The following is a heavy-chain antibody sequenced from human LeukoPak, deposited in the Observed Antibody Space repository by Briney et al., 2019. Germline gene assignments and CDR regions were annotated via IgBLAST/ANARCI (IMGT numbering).Heavy chain of an antibody. V-gene: IGHV4-39*01. CDR2: IYYSGST. CDR3: ARQNVLLWFGELTNFDY. D-gene: IGHD3-10*01. J-gene: IGHJ4*02. Sequence: SETLSLTCTVSGGSISSSSYYCGWVRQPPGKGLEWIGIIYYSGSTYYNPSLKSRVTISVDTSKNQFSMKLSSVTAADTAVYYCARQNVLLWFGELTNFDYWGQGTLVTVSS. CDR1: GGSISSSSYY.